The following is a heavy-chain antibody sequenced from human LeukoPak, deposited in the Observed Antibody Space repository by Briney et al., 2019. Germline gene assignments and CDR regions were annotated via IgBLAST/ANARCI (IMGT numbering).Heavy chain of an antibody. V-gene: IGHV3-66*01. J-gene: IGHJ3*02. D-gene: IGHD6-19*01. CDR2: IYSGGST. Sequence: PGGSLRLSCAASGFTVSSNYVSWVRQAPGKGLEWVSIIYSGGSTYYADSVKGRFTISRDNSKNTLYLQMNSLRAEDTAVYYCARGGYSSGWYEGAFDIWGQGTMVTVSS. CDR3: ARGGYSSGWYEGAFDI. CDR1: GFTVSSNY.